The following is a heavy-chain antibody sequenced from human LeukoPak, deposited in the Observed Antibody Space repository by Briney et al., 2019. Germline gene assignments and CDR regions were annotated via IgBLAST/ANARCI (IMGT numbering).Heavy chain of an antibody. CDR2: INHSGST. Sequence: SETLSLTCAVYGGSFSNYYWSWIRQPPGKGLEWIGEINHSGSTNYNPSLKSRVTISVDTSKNQFSLKLTSVTAADTAVYYCARVITSGYYFFDYWGQGTLVTVSS. D-gene: IGHD5-12*01. CDR3: ARVITSGYYFFDY. J-gene: IGHJ4*02. CDR1: GGSFSNYY. V-gene: IGHV4-34*01.